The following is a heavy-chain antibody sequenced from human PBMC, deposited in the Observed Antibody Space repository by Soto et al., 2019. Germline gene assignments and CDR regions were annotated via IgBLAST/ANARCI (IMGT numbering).Heavy chain of an antibody. Sequence: EVPLVESGGGLVKPGESLRISCAASGFTLSNAWMSWVRQAPGKGLEWVGRIGSKTDGGTTDYAAPVKGRFIVSRDDSKNTLYLQMNSLQIEDSGVYFCTTRIAGGQGTRVTVS. CDR3: TTRIA. J-gene: IGHJ4*02. D-gene: IGHD2-15*01. V-gene: IGHV3-15*04. CDR1: GFTLSNAW. CDR2: IGSKTDGGTT.